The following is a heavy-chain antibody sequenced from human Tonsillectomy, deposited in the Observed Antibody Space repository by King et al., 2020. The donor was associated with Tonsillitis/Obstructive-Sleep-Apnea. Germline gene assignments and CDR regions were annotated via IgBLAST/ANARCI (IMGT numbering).Heavy chain of an antibody. Sequence: QLVQSGGGVVQPGRSLRLSCAASGFTFSSYGMHWVRQAPGKGLEWVAVIWYDGSNKYYADSVKGGFTISRDNSKNTLYLQMNSLRAEDTAVYYCARDGLDIVVVPAAMFAENYYYYYYMDVWGKGTTVTVSS. J-gene: IGHJ6*03. CDR1: GFTFSSYG. CDR3: ARDGLDIVVVPAAMFAENYYYYYYMDV. CDR2: IWYDGSNK. V-gene: IGHV3-33*01. D-gene: IGHD2-2*03.